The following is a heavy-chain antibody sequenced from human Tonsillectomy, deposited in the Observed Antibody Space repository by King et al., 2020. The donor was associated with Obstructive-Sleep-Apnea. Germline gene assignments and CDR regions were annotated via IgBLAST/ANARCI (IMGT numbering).Heavy chain of an antibody. CDR3: ATSGYSYGPLDY. CDR1: GGSISRYY. Sequence: VQLQESGPGLVKPSETLSLTCTVSGGSISRYYWSWIRQPPGKGLEWSGYIYDSGSTKYNPSLKSRVTISVDTSKNQFSLKLSSVTAADTAVYYCATSGYSYGPLDYWGQGTLVTVSS. V-gene: IGHV4-59*08. J-gene: IGHJ4*02. CDR2: IYDSGST. D-gene: IGHD5-18*01.